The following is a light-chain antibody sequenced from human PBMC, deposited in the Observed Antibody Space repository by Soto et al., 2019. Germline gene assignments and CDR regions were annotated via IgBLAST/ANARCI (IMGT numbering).Light chain of an antibody. J-gene: IGKJ3*01. Sequence: EIVLTQSPGTLSLSPGERATLSCRASQSVSGSYLAWYQRKPGQAPRLLIYDASRATGIPDRFSGSGSGTDFTLTITRLEPEDFAVYYCQHYGTSALFGPGTKVDI. V-gene: IGKV3-20*01. CDR3: QHYGTSAL. CDR1: QSVSGSY. CDR2: DAS.